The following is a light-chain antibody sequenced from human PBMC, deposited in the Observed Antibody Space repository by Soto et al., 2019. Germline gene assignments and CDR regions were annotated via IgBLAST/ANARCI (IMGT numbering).Light chain of an antibody. CDR2: DVV. CDR3: QKSGS. J-gene: IGKJ2*01. Sequence: EIVLTQSPVTLSVSPGERATLSCRASQSVGNLLAWYQQRPGQAPRLLMYDVVNRATGIPARFSGSGSGTDFTLTISSLETEDSAVYYFQKSGSFGQGTKLEIK. CDR1: QSVGNL. V-gene: IGKV3-11*01.